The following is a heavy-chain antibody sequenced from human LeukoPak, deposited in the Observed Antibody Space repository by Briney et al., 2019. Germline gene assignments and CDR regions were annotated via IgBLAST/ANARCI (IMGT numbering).Heavy chain of an antibody. J-gene: IGHJ5*02. V-gene: IGHV4-30-4*01. CDR1: GVSISSGDYY. CDR2: IYYSGST. Sequence: SETLSLTCTVSGVSISSGDYYWRWIRQPPGKGLEWIGYIYYSGSTYYNPSLKSRVTISVDTSKNQSSLKLSSVTAADTAVYYCARGRYNRVGGFDPWGQGTLVTVSS. CDR3: ARGRYNRVGGFDP. D-gene: IGHD1-1*01.